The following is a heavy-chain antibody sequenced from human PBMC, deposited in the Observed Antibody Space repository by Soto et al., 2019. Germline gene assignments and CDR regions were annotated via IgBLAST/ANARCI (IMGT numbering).Heavy chain of an antibody. D-gene: IGHD2-2*01. CDR2: ISSSSSYI. CDR3: ARDREYCSSTSCYPTAFDI. J-gene: IGHJ3*02. V-gene: IGHV3-21*01. CDR1: GFTFSSYA. Sequence: PGGSLRLSCSASGFTFSSYAMHWVRQAPGKGLEYVSAISSSSSYIYYADSVKGRFTISRDNAKNSLYLQMNSLRAEDTAVYYCARDREYCSSTSCYPTAFDIWGQGTMVTVSS.